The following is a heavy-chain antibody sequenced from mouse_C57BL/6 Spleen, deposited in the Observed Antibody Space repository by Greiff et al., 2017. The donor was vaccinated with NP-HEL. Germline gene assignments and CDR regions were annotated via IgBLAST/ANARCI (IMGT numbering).Heavy chain of an antibody. J-gene: IGHJ2*01. CDR3: AREGYYGSSQGVYFDY. V-gene: IGHV1-18*01. CDR1: GYTFTDYN. D-gene: IGHD1-1*01. CDR2: INPNNGGP. Sequence: VQLQQSGPELVKPGASVKIPCKASGYTFTDYNMDWVKQSHGKSLEWIGDINPNNGGPIYNPTFTGQATFTVATSSSTADMELRSLTSEDTAVYYCAREGYYGSSQGVYFDYWGQGTTLTVSS.